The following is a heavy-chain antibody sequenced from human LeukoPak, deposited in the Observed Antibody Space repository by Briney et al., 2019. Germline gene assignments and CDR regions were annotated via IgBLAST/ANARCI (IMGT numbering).Heavy chain of an antibody. D-gene: IGHD3-22*01. Sequence: GSLRLSCAASGITFSSYAMTWVRQAPGKGLEWVSGIGGSGGSTYFADSVKGRFTISRDNSKNTLYLQMNSLRAADTAVYYCAKAMTVGVLDAFDIWGQGTMVTVSS. V-gene: IGHV3-23*01. CDR3: AKAMTVGVLDAFDI. CDR1: GITFSSYA. CDR2: IGGSGGST. J-gene: IGHJ3*02.